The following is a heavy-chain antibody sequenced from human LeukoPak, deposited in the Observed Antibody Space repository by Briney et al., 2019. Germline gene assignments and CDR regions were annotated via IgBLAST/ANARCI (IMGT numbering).Heavy chain of an antibody. J-gene: IGHJ4*02. CDR1: GLTFSNAW. CDR3: TTELDVRPNHY. CDR2: IKRKSDGWTT. Sequence: GGSLRLSCAASGLTFSNAWMSSVRQAPGKGLEWVGRIKRKSDGWTTDYAAPVKGRFTISRDDSKNTLYLQMNSLKSEDTAVYYCTTELDVRPNHYWGQGTLVTVSS. V-gene: IGHV3-15*01. D-gene: IGHD1-14*01.